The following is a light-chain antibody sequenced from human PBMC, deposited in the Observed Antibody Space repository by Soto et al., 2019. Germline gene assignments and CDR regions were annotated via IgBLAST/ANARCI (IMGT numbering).Light chain of an antibody. Sequence: QSVLTQPASVSGAPGQRVTISCTGSSSNIGAGYDVHWYQQLPGTAPKLLIYGNSNRPSGVPDRFSGSKSGTSASLAITGLQAEDEADYYCQSYDSSQSGWVVFGGGTKRTV. CDR3: QSYDSSQSGWVV. CDR1: SSNIGAGYD. J-gene: IGLJ2*01. V-gene: IGLV1-40*01. CDR2: GNS.